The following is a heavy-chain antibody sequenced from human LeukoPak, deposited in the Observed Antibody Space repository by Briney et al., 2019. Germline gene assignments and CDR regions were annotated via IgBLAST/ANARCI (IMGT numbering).Heavy chain of an antibody. D-gene: IGHD1-1*01. CDR3: TREAGNTQYFDY. CDR2: IYTSGST. J-gene: IGHJ4*02. CDR1: GGSISSYY. Sequence: PSETLSLTCTVSGGSISSYYWSWIRQPAGKGLEWIGRIYTSGSTNYNPSLKSRVTMPVDTSKNQFSLKLSSVTAADTAMYYCTREAGNTQYFDYWGQGTLVTVSS. V-gene: IGHV4-4*07.